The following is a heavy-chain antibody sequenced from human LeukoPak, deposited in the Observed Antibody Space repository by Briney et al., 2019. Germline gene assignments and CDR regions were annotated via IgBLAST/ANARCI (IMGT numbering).Heavy chain of an antibody. J-gene: IGHJ5*02. D-gene: IGHD4-17*01. Sequence: GASVKVSCKASGYTFTGYYMHWVRQAPGQGLEWMGWINPNSGGTNYAQKFQGRVTMTRDTPISTAYMELSRLRSDDTAVYYCARGARATVTTAAFDPWGQGTLVTVSS. CDR1: GYTFTGYY. CDR2: INPNSGGT. V-gene: IGHV1-2*02. CDR3: ARGARATVTTAAFDP.